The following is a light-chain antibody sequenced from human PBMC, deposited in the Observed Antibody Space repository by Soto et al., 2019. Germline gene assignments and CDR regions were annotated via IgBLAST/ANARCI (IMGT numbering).Light chain of an antibody. CDR2: DVS. CDR3: RSYPGTPIV. CDR1: SSDVGGYNY. Sequence: QSVLTQPPSASGSPGQSVTVSCTGTSSDVGGYNYVSWYQQHPDKAPKLMIYDVSKRPSGVPDRFSGSKSGNTASLTVSGLQAEDEAAYSCRSYPGTPIVSRTGTNLTVL. J-gene: IGLJ1*01. V-gene: IGLV2-8*01.